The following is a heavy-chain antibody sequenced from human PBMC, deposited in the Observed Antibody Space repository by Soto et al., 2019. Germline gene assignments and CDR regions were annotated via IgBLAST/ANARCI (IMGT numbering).Heavy chain of an antibody. D-gene: IGHD2-15*01. J-gene: IGHJ4*02. Sequence: EVQLVESGGGLVQPGGSLRLSCAASGFTFSSYWMHWVRQAPGKGLVWVSRINSDGSRTSYADSVKGRFTISRDNAKNTLYLQMNSLRAEDTAVYYCVRTSLVVAAATRAAYWGKGTLVTVSS. CDR2: INSDGSRT. CDR3: VRTSLVVAAATRAAY. V-gene: IGHV3-74*01. CDR1: GFTFSSYW.